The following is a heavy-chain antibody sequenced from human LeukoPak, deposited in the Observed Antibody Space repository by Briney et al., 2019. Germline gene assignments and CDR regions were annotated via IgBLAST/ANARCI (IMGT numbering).Heavy chain of an antibody. CDR3: AKDRSSGRGVFDY. CDR1: GFTFSSYG. J-gene: IGHJ4*02. V-gene: IGHV3-23*01. Sequence: GALRLSCAASGFTFSSYGMHWVRKAPGKGLEWVAAISGSGGSTYYADSVKGRFTISRDNSKNTLYLQMNSLRAEDTAVYYCAKDRSSGRGVFDYWGQGTLVTVSS. D-gene: IGHD6-19*01. CDR2: ISGSGGST.